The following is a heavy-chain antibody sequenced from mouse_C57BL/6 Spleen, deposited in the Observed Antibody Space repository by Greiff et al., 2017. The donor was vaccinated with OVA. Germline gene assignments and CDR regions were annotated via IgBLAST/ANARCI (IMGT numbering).Heavy chain of an antibody. V-gene: IGHV1-39*01. D-gene: IGHD1-1*01. CDR3: GRAAYYGSSYWYFDV. CDR1: GYSFTDYN. Sequence: VQLQQSGPELVKPGASVKISCKASGYSFTDYNMTWVKQSNGKSLEWIGVLNPNYGTTSYNQKFKGKATLTVDQSSSTAYMQLNSLTSDDSAVYYGGRAAYYGSSYWYFDVWGTGTTVTVSS. J-gene: IGHJ1*03. CDR2: LNPNYGTT.